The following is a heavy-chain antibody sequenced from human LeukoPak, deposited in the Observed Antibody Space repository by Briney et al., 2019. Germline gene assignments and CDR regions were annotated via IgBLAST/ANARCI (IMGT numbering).Heavy chain of an antibody. V-gene: IGHV7-4-1*02. J-gene: IGHJ4*02. CDR3: ARDSISGSYVHFDH. Sequence: ASVKVSCKASGYTFTSYGISWVRQAPGQGLEWMGWINTNTGNPTYAQGFTGRFVFSLDTSVSTAYLQISSLKADDTAVYYCARDSISGSYVHFDHWGQGTLVTVSS. D-gene: IGHD1-26*01. CDR2: INTNTGNP. CDR1: GYTFTSYG.